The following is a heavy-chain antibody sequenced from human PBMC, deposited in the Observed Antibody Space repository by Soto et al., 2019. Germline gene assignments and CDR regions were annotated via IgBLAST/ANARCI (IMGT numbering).Heavy chain of an antibody. CDR3: ARYHYGSGSYHYERRNNWFDP. CDR1: GGSISISTYY. Sequence: SETLSLTCTVSGGSISISTYYWAWIRQPPGKGLEWIGSIHYSGSTFYNPSLNSRVFISVDTSRNQFSLTLSSVTAADTAVYYCARYHYGSGSYHYERRNNWFDPWGQGTLVTVS. J-gene: IGHJ5*02. V-gene: IGHV4-39*01. D-gene: IGHD3-10*01. CDR2: IHYSGST.